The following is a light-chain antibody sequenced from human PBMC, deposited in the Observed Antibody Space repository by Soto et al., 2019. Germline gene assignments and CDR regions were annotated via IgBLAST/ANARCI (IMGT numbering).Light chain of an antibody. Sequence: DIQMTQSPSTLSASVGDRVTITCRASQSIRSWLAWYQQKPGKAPKLLIYKASSLESGVPSRFSGSGSGTEFNLPISSLQPDDFATYYCQQYNSFPTFGQGTKVEIK. CDR1: QSIRSW. CDR2: KAS. CDR3: QQYNSFPT. J-gene: IGKJ1*01. V-gene: IGKV1-5*03.